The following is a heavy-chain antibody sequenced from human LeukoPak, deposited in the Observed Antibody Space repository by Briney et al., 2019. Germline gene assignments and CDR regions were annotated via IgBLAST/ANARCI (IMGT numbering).Heavy chain of an antibody. Sequence: ASVKVSCKASGYTFTGYYMHWVRQAPGQGLEWMGWINPNSGGMNYAQKFQGWVTMTRDTSISTAYMELSRLRSDDTAVYYCARGYCSGGSCYFDPWGQGTLVTVSS. CDR1: GYTFTGYY. V-gene: IGHV1-2*04. J-gene: IGHJ5*02. CDR2: INPNSGGM. D-gene: IGHD2-15*01. CDR3: ARGYCSGGSCYFDP.